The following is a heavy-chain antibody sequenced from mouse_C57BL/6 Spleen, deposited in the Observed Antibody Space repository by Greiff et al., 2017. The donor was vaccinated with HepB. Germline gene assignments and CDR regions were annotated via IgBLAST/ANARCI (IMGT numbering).Heavy chain of an antibody. Sequence: EVQRVESGPGLVKPSQSLSLTCSVTGYSITSGYYWNWIRQFPGNKLEWMGYISYDGSNNYNPSLKNRISITRDTSKNQFFLKLNSVTTEDTATYYCARGKDYSNYRDWYFDVWGTGTTVTVSS. J-gene: IGHJ1*03. CDR2: ISYDGSN. CDR1: GYSITSGYY. V-gene: IGHV3-6*01. CDR3: ARGKDYSNYRDWYFDV. D-gene: IGHD2-5*01.